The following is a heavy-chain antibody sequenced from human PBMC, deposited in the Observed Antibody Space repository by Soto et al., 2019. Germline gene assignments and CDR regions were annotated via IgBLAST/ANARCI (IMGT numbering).Heavy chain of an antibody. CDR2: ISSSSSYI. D-gene: IGHD3-16*02. Sequence: GGSLRLSCAASGFTFSSYSMNWVRQAPGKGLEWVSSISSSSSYIYYADSVKGRFTISRDNAKNLLYLQMNSLRAEETAVYYCARDRGYYDYIWGSYRPADFDYWGQGTLVTVSS. CDR3: ARDRGYYDYIWGSYRPADFDY. CDR1: GFTFSSYS. J-gene: IGHJ4*02. V-gene: IGHV3-21*01.